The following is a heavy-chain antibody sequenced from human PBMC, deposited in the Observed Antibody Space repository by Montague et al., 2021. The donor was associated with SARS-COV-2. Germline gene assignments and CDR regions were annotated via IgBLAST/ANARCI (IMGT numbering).Heavy chain of an antibody. CDR3: ARLGLGGYDILTGYYQSGMDV. Sequence: ETLSLTCTVSGGSISSYSWSWIRQPPGKGLEWIGSIFYSGSTNYNPSLKSRVTISVDTSKTQFSLKLSSVTAADTAVYYCARLGLGGYDILTGYYQSGMDVWGQGTTVTVSS. CDR1: GGSISSYS. D-gene: IGHD3-9*01. V-gene: IGHV4-59*08. CDR2: IFYSGST. J-gene: IGHJ6*02.